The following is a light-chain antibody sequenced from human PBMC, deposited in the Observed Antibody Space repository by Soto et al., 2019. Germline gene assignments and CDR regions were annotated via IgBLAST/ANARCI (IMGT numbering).Light chain of an antibody. CDR3: QLYGSSPNT. J-gene: IGKJ2*01. V-gene: IGKV3-20*01. CDR1: QSVSNNY. Sequence: EIVMTQSPGTLSLSPGERATLSCRASQSVSNNYLAWYQQKPGQAPRLLIYGASTRATGIPDRFSGIGSGTDFTLTISRLEPEDFAVFYCQLYGSSPNTLGQGTKVDI. CDR2: GAS.